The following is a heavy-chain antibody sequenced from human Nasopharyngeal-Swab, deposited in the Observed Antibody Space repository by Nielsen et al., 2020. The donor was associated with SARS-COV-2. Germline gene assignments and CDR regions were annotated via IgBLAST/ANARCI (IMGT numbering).Heavy chain of an antibody. D-gene: IGHD3-10*01. CDR2: VYHFGNT. V-gene: IGHV4-30-2*01. CDR3: ARELGARNLYFDS. Sequence: RQAPGKDTEWIGSVYHFGNTYYNPSLKSRVTLSVDTSKNHFSLELAYVTAADTAVYYCARELGARNLYFDSWDQATLVTVSS. J-gene: IGHJ4*02.